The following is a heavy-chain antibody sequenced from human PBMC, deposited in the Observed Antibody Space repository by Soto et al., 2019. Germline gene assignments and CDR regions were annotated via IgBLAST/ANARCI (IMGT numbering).Heavy chain of an antibody. CDR1: GFTFRNYF. V-gene: IGHV3-23*01. CDR2: ISISGDGT. D-gene: IGHD2-21*01. CDR3: AKTQPYSYTYGMDV. J-gene: IGHJ6*02. Sequence: GGSLRLSCETSGFTFRNYFMNWVRQAPGKGLEWVSGISISGDGTYYSDSVKGRFTISRDNSKNTLYLEMHSLKAEDTAVYYCAKTQPYSYTYGMDVRGQGTTVTVSS.